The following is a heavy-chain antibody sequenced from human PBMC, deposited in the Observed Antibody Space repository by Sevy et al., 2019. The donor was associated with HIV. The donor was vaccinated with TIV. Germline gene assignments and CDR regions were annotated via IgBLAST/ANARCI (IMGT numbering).Heavy chain of an antibody. CDR2: LSDSGVST. J-gene: IGHJ4*02. CDR1: GFTSSSYA. CDR3: ARDRATSATGTLFDY. Sequence: GGSLRLSCAASGFTSSSYAMSWVRQPPVRGLEWVSTLSDSGVSTYYADSVKGRFTISRDNSKNTLYLQMNSLRAEDTAVYYCARDRATSATGTLFDYWGQGTLVTVSS. V-gene: IGHV3-23*01. D-gene: IGHD3-9*01.